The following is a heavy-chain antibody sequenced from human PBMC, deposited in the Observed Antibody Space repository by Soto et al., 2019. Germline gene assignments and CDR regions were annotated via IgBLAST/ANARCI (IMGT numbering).Heavy chain of an antibody. D-gene: IGHD3-9*01. CDR2: ISRTSNYI. Sequence: GGSLRLSCAASGFTFSSFNINWVRQAPGKGLEWVSSISRTSNYIYYADSVKGRFTISRDNAKNSLYLQMSSLRAEDTALYYCARDYDTLTGYAFDIWGQGTMVTVSS. CDR3: ARDYDTLTGYAFDI. V-gene: IGHV3-21*01. CDR1: GFTFSSFN. J-gene: IGHJ3*02.